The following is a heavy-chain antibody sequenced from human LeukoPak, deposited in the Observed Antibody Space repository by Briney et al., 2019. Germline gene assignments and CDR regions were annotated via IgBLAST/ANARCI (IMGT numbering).Heavy chain of an antibody. Sequence: SETLSLTCAVSGYAMRSSNWWVWIRQPPGKELEWIGYIYYNGNTDYNPSLKSRVTMSIHTSKTQFSLKLTSVSALDTAVYYCTGGGSYYWAPDYWGQGTLVTVSS. CDR3: TGGGSYYWAPDY. CDR2: IYYNGNT. J-gene: IGHJ4*02. CDR1: GYAMRSSNW. V-gene: IGHV4-28*06. D-gene: IGHD3-10*01.